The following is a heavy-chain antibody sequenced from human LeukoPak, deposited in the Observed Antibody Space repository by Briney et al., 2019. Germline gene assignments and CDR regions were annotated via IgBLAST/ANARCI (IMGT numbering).Heavy chain of an antibody. J-gene: IGHJ4*02. Sequence: SETLSLTCTVSGDSISSYYWSWIRQPAGKGLEWIGRISISGSTNYNPSLKSRVTVSVDTSKSQFSLKLSSVTAADTAVYYCARDGGYSSHDYWGQGTLVTVSS. CDR1: GDSISSYY. V-gene: IGHV4-4*07. CDR2: ISISGST. D-gene: IGHD6-19*01. CDR3: ARDGGYSSHDY.